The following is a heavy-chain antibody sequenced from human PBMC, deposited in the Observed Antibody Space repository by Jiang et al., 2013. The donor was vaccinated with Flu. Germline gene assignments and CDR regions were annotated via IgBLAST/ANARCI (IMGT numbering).Heavy chain of an antibody. J-gene: IGHJ4*02. V-gene: IGHV3-23*01. D-gene: IGHD6-19*01. Sequence: QLLESGGGLVQPGGSLRLSCAASGFTFSSYAMSWVRQAPGKGLEWVSAISGNGGSTYFADSVKGRFTISRDNSKNTLYLQMNSLRAEDTAVYYCAKDLPIAVAGTGDYWGQGTLVTVSS. CDR2: ISGNGGST. CDR3: AKDLPIAVAGTGDY. CDR1: GFTFSSYA.